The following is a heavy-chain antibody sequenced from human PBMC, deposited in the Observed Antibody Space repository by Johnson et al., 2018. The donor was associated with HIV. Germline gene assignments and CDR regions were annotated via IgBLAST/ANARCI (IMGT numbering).Heavy chain of an antibody. V-gene: IGHV3-NL1*01. CDR2: ISGSAGIT. Sequence: QVQLVESGGGVVQPGGSLRLSCAASGFTFSSYGMHWVRQAPGKGLEWVSAISGSAGITYYADSVEGRFTISRDNSRNTLYLQMNSLRDEDTAVYYCARRTVTALFDIWGQGTLVTVSS. J-gene: IGHJ3*02. CDR3: ARRTVTALFDI. CDR1: GFTFSSYG. D-gene: IGHD4-17*01.